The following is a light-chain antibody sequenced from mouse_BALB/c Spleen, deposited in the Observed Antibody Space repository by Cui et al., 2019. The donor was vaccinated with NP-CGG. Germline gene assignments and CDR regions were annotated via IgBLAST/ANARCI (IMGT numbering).Light chain of an antibody. Sequence: QAVLTPASALTTSPGETVTFTCRSSTGAVTASNYANWVQEKPDHLFTGLIGGTNNRAPGVPARFSGSLIGDKAALTITGAQTEDEAIYFCALWYSNHWVFGGGTKLTVL. V-gene: IGLV1*01. J-gene: IGLJ1*01. CDR3: ALWYSNHWV. CDR2: GTN. CDR1: TGAVTASNY.